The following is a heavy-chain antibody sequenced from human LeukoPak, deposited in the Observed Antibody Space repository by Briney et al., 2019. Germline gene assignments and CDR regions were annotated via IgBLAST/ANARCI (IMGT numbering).Heavy chain of an antibody. Sequence: GASVKVSCKASGGTFSSYAISWVRQAPGQGLEWMGGIIPIFGTANYAQKFQGRVTITADESTSTAYMELSSLRSEDTAVYYCARVASDYYYYYGLDVWGQGTTVTVSS. CDR3: ARVASDYYYYYGLDV. CDR2: IIPIFGTA. J-gene: IGHJ6*02. CDR1: GGTFSSYA. V-gene: IGHV1-69*13.